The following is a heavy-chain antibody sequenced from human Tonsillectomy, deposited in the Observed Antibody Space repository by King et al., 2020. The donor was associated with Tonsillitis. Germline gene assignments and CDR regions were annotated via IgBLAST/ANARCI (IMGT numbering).Heavy chain of an antibody. CDR2: ISTTSSYI. V-gene: IGHV3-11*06. Sequence: VQLVESGGGLVKPGGSLRLSCAASGFTFSDYYMSWIRQAQGKGLEWVSYISTTSSYIKYADSVKGRFTISRDNAKNSLYLQMNSLRAEDTALYYCARDPPEVVAASDMWGPGTMVTVSS. D-gene: IGHD2-15*01. CDR1: GFTFSDYY. CDR3: ARDPPEVVAASDM. J-gene: IGHJ3*02.